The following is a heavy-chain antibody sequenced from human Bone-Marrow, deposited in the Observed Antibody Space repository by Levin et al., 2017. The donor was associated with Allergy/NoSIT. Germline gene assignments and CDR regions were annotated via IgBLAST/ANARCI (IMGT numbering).Heavy chain of an antibody. Sequence: GGSLRLSCVASGFAFSNYAMSWVRQTPGKGPEWVSGITGGATKTYYADSVKGRFSISRDNSKNTLNLQMSSLRVEDTAVYYCAKGGDILTGHFLTYFDKWGQGTLVTVSS. CDR2: ITGGATKT. D-gene: IGHD3-9*01. CDR3: AKGGDILTGHFLTYFDK. V-gene: IGHV3-23*01. CDR1: GFAFSNYA. J-gene: IGHJ4*02.